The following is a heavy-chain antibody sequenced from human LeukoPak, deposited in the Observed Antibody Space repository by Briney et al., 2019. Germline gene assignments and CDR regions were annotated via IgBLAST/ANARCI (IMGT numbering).Heavy chain of an antibody. CDR3: AKQNGVVRGVIIG. CDR1: GFTFSSYA. J-gene: IGHJ4*02. Sequence: GGSLRLSRAASGFTFSSYAMSWVRQAPGKGLEWVSAISGSGGSTYYADSVKGRFTISRDNSKNTLYLQMNSLRAEDTAVYYCAKQNGVVRGVIIGWGQGTLVTVSS. CDR2: ISGSGGST. V-gene: IGHV3-23*01. D-gene: IGHD3-10*01.